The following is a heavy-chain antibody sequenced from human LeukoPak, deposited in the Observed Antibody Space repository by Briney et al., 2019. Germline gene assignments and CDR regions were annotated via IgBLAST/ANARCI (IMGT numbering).Heavy chain of an antibody. V-gene: IGHV3-30*02. Sequence: GGSLRLSCPPSGFTFTSLGMHWVRQAPGKGLEWVAFVENDGTTKYYADSVRGRFSISRDNSKNTLFLQMNSLRADETSMYYCVTDLHGINWYVYWGQGTLVTVSS. J-gene: IGHJ4*02. D-gene: IGHD1-20*01. CDR3: VTDLHGINWYVY. CDR1: GFTFTSLG. CDR2: VENDGTTK.